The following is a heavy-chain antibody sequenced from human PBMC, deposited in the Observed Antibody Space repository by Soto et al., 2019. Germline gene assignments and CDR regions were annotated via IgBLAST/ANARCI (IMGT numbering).Heavy chain of an antibody. V-gene: IGHV3-13*04. D-gene: IGHD3-10*01. CDR1: GFTFSSYD. CDR3: ARAGTRIWFGELYSDAFDI. J-gene: IGHJ3*02. CDR2: IGTAGDT. Sequence: GGSLRLSCAASGFTFSSYDMHWVRQATGKGLEWVSAIGTAGDTYYPGSVKGRFTISRENAKNSLYLQMNSLRAGDTAVYYCARAGTRIWFGELYSDAFDIWGQGTMVTVS.